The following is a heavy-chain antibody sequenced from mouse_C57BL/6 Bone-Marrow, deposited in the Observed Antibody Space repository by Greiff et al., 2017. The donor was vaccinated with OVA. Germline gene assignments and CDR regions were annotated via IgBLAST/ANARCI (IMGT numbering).Heavy chain of an antibody. V-gene: IGHV2-2*01. CDR1: GFSLTSYG. D-gene: IGHD1-1*01. J-gene: IGHJ3*01. CDR3: ARRYYGSSLWFAY. Sequence: VQLQQSGPGLVQPSQSLSITCTVSGFSLTSYGVHWVRQSPGKGLEWLGVIWSGGSTAYNAAFLSRLSIREDNSKSEVFCKRSCLQADATAIYYCARRYYGSSLWFAYWGQGTLVTVSA. CDR2: IWSGGST.